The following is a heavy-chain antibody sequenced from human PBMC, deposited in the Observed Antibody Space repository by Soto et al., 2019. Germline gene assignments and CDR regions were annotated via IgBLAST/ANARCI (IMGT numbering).Heavy chain of an antibody. Sequence: SETLSLTCTVSGGSISSGGYYWSWIRQHPGKGLEWIGYIYYSGSTYYNPSLKSRVTISVDTSKNQFSLKLSSVTAADTAVYYCARRGLYDFWSSYHFDYWGQGTLVTVSS. J-gene: IGHJ4*02. D-gene: IGHD3-3*01. V-gene: IGHV4-31*03. CDR3: ARRGLYDFWSSYHFDY. CDR1: GGSISSGGYY. CDR2: IYYSGST.